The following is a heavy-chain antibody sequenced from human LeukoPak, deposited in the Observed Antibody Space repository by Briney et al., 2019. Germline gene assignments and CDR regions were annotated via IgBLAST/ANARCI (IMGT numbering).Heavy chain of an antibody. CDR3: ARDGSGYDFYHYYYGMDV. D-gene: IGHD5-12*01. J-gene: IGHJ6*02. Sequence: GGSLRLSCAASGFTFSDYWMSWVRLVPGKGLEWVSYISSSGSTIYYADSVKGRFTISRDNAKNSLYLQMNSLRAEDTAVYYCARDGSGYDFYHYYYGMDVWGQGTTVTVSS. CDR1: GFTFSDYW. V-gene: IGHV3-11*01. CDR2: ISSSGSTI.